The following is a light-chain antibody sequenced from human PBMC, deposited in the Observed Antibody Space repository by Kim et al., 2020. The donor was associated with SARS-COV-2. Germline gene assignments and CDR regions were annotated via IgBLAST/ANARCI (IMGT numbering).Light chain of an antibody. CDR2: AAI. Sequence: EIVLTQSPGTLSLSPGERATLSCRASPRVSTSNLAWYQQKPGQAPRLLIYAAIHRPGCIPDRFSGSGSGTDFTLTISRLEPEDFAVYYCQYYDTSPYTFGQGTKLEI. CDR1: PRVSTSN. V-gene: IGKV3-20*01. CDR3: QYYDTSPYT. J-gene: IGKJ2*01.